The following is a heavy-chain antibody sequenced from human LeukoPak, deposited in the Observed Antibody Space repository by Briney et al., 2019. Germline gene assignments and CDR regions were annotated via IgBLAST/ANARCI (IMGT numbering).Heavy chain of an antibody. J-gene: IGHJ4*02. CDR1: GGSISRSSYY. D-gene: IGHD6-19*01. Sequence: PSETLSLTCTVSGGSISRSSYYWGWIRQPLGKGLEWIGSIYYSGSTYYSPSLKSRVTISVDTSKNQFSLKLSSVTAADTAVYYCARHLKIIFPRIAVATVGTGFDFCGQGTLVTVSS. CDR2: IYYSGST. CDR3: ARHLKIIFPRIAVATVGTGFDF. V-gene: IGHV4-39*01.